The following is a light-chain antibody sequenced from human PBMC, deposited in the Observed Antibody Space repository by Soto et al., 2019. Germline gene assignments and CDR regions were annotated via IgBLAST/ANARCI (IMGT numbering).Light chain of an antibody. V-gene: IGKV3-11*01. CDR3: QQFDDWPT. CDR2: DAS. CDR1: QSVSSY. J-gene: IGKJ1*01. Sequence: EFVLTQSPATLSLSPGERATLSCRASQSVSSYLAWYQQKPGQAPRLLIYDASNRATGIPARFSGTGSGTDFTLTINNLEPEDFAVYYCQQFDDWPTFGQGTKVDIK.